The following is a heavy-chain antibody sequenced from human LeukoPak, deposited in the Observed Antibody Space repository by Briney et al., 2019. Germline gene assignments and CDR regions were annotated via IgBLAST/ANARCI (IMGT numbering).Heavy chain of an antibody. CDR2: ISSTGSSI. J-gene: IGHJ5*02. Sequence: GGSLRLSCAASGFNFGDFYMTWIRQAPGKGPEWVSFISSTGSSIYYADSVKGRFTISRDNDENSLFLHMTSLRVEDTAVYYCARDTDNWFDPWGQGTLVTVSS. CDR1: GFNFGDFY. CDR3: ARDTDNWFDP. V-gene: IGHV3-11*01.